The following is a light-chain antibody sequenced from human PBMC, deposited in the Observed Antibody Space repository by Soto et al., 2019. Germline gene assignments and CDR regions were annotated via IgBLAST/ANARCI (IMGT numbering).Light chain of an antibody. CDR1: SSNIGSDT. Sequence: QSVLTQPPSASGTPGQRVTISCSGSSSNIGSDTVNWYQQLPGTAPKLLIYSNNQRPSGVPDRFSASKSGTSASLAISGLQSEDEADYYCATGDDSLNGYVFGTGTKVTVL. V-gene: IGLV1-44*01. J-gene: IGLJ1*01. CDR2: SNN. CDR3: ATGDDSLNGYV.